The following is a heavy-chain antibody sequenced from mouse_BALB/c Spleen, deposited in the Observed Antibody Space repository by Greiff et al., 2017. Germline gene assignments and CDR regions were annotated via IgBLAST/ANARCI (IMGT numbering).Heavy chain of an antibody. V-gene: IGHV14-3*02. CDR3: ASHYYGSSWGFAY. CDR1: GFNIKDTY. CDR2: IDPANGNT. D-gene: IGHD1-1*01. Sequence: VQLKESGAELVKPGASVKLSCTASGFNIKDTYMHWVKQRPEQGLEWIGRIDPANGNTKYDPKFQGKATITADTSSNTAYLQLSSLTSEDTAVYYCASHYYGSSWGFAYWGQGTLVTVSA. J-gene: IGHJ3*01.